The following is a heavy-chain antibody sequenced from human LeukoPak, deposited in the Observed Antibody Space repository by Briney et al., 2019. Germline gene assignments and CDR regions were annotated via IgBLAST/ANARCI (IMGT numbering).Heavy chain of an antibody. CDR2: ISTIGST. V-gene: IGHV4-4*08. J-gene: IGHJ6*03. CDR3: ARDGCGGSCFHYYYYYMGV. Sequence: SETLSLTCTVSGGSIKSYYWSWIRQPPGKGLEWIGRISTIGSTNYNPSLNSRVTISIDTSKNQFSLKLSSVTAADTAAYYCARDGCGGSCFHYYYYYMGVWGKGTTVTISS. CDR1: GGSIKSYY. D-gene: IGHD2-15*01.